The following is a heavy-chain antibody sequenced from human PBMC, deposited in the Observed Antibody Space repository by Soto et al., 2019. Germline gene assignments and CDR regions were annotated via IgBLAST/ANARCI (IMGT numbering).Heavy chain of an antibody. CDR3: ARARNNYGSGSYNLDY. J-gene: IGHJ4*02. D-gene: IGHD3-10*01. Sequence: GESLKISCAASGFMFSSYSMNWVRQAPGKGLEWVSSISSGSSYIYYADSVKGRFTISRDNAKNSLYMQMNSLRGDDTAVYYCARARNNYGSGSYNLDYWGQGTLVTVSS. CDR2: ISSGSSYI. CDR1: GFMFSSYS. V-gene: IGHV3-21*01.